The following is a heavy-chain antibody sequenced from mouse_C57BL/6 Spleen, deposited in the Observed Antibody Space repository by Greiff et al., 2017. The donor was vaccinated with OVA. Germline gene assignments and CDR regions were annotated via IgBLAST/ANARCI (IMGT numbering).Heavy chain of an antibody. CDR1: GYTFTSYW. D-gene: IGHD1-1*01. CDR3: ASGSSYAMDY. J-gene: IGHJ4*01. CDR2: IHPNSGST. V-gene: IGHV1-64*01. Sequence: QVHVKQPGAELVKPGASVKLSCKASGYTFTSYWMHWVKQRPGQGLEWIGMIHPNSGSTNSNEKFKSKATLTVDKSSRTTYMQLSSLTSADSAVYYCASGSSYAMDYWGQGTSVTVSS.